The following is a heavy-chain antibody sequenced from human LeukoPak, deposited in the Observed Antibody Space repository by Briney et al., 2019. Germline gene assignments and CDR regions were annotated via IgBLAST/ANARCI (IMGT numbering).Heavy chain of an antibody. CDR1: GFTFNIYA. J-gene: IGHJ4*02. CDR3: ARDRPNYYESNGHYYRRDGGH. D-gene: IGHD3-22*01. CDR2: MCGSAGCT. Sequence: GGSLRLSCAASGFTFNIYAMSWVRQAPGKGLEWVASMCGSAGCTYYADSVKGRFTISRDNSKNILYLQMNSLRAEDTAIYYCARDRPNYYESNGHYYRRDGGHWGQGTLVTVSS. V-gene: IGHV3-23*01.